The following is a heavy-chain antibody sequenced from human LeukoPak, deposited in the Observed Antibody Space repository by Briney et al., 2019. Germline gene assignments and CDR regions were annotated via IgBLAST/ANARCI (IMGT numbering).Heavy chain of an antibody. Sequence: GGSLRLSCAASGFTVSSNYMSWVRQAPGKGLEWVSVIYSGGSTYYADSVKGRFTISRDNSKNTLYLQMNSLRAEDTAVYYCAGDVHSNYVQYRGHWGQGTLVTVSS. CDR1: GFTVSSNY. CDR2: IYSGGST. V-gene: IGHV3-66*02. CDR3: AGDVHSNYVQYRGH. D-gene: IGHD4-11*01. J-gene: IGHJ4*02.